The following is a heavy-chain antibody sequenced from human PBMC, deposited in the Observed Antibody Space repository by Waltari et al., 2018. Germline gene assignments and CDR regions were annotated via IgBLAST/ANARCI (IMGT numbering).Heavy chain of an antibody. V-gene: IGHV4-4*07. CDR1: GGSISSYY. CDR3: ARDGRIVGAYYGMDV. Sequence: QVQLQESGPGLVKPSETLSLTCTVSGGSISSYYWSWIRQPAGKGLEWIGRIYTSGSTNYNPSLKSRVTMSVDTAKNQFSLKLSSVTAADTAVYYCARDGRIVGAYYGMDVWGQGTTVTVSS. D-gene: IGHD1-26*01. J-gene: IGHJ6*02. CDR2: IYTSGST.